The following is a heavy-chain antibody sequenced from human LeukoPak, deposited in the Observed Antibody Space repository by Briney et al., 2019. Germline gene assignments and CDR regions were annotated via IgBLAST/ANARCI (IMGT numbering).Heavy chain of an antibody. Sequence: ASVKLSFKSSGFTFTTSAVHWGRQARGQRHEWIGWIFICSGYTNFARSFQERVTFTRDMSTGTAYMELSSLRSEDTAVYYCAADLLPTDPYNWFDPWGQGSLVTVSS. CDR2: IFICSGYT. J-gene: IGHJ5*02. CDR1: GFTFTTSA. CDR3: AADLLPTDPYNWFDP. D-gene: IGHD2-2*01. V-gene: IGHV1-58*01.